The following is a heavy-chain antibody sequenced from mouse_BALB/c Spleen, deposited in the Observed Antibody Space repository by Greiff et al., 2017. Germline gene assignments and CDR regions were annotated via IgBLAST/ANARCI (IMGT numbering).Heavy chain of an antibody. CDR1: GYTFTSYY. CDR3: TRGGYRAWFAY. CDR2: TNPSNGGT. D-gene: IGHD2-2*01. Sequence: QVQLQQSGAELVKPGASVKLSCKASGYTFTSYYMYWVKQRPGQGLEWIGETNPSNGGTNFNEKFKSKATLTVDKSSSTAYMQLSSLTSEDSAVYYCTRGGYRAWFAYWGQGTLVTVSA. J-gene: IGHJ3*01. V-gene: IGHV1S81*02.